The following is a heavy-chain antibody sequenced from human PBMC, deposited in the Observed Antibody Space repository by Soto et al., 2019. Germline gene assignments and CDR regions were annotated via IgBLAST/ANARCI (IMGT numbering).Heavy chain of an antibody. D-gene: IGHD4-4*01. CDR1: GYTFTSYD. CDR3: SRSWAVTTLDYYYGMDV. J-gene: IGHJ6*02. Sequence: ASVKVSCKASGYTFTSYDINWVRQATVQVLELIVWINPNIFNTCYSQKFQGRFTITMNTSISTAYMELISLRSEDTDVYDCSRSWAVTTLDYYYGMDVWGQ. CDR2: INPNIFNT. V-gene: IGHV1-8*01.